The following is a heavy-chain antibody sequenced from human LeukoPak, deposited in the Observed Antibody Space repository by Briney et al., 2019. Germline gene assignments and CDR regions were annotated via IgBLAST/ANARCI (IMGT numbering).Heavy chain of an antibody. CDR2: ISLSGLT. V-gene: IGHV4-4*02. CDR3: SRESGAFSPFGY. J-gene: IGHJ4*02. CDR1: GGSISGTNW. Sequence: SETLSLTCGVSGGSISGTNWWRWVRQPPGQGLEWVGEISLSGLTNYNPSLKSRVTMSLDKSKNHLSLNLTSVTAADTAVYYCSRESGAFSPFGYWGQGTLVTVSS. D-gene: IGHD1-26*01.